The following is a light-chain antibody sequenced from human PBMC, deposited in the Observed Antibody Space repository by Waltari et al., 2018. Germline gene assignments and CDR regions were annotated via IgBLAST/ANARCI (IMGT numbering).Light chain of an antibody. J-gene: IGKJ1*01. CDR1: QSIGRS. Sequence: EIVLTQSPGTLSLSLGDRATLSCRASQSIGRSVVWYQQRPGQAPRLLIYDISRRATGIPDRFIGSVYGTDFSLTISRLEPEDFAVYYCQKYERLPATFGQGTTVEIK. CDR2: DIS. V-gene: IGKV3-20*01. CDR3: QKYERLPAT.